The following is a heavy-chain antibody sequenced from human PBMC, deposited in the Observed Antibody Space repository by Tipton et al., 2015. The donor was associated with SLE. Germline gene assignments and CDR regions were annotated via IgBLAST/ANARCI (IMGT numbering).Heavy chain of an antibody. V-gene: IGHV4-31*03. D-gene: IGHD3-22*01. Sequence: TLSLTCSVSGASINSDDYYWIWIRQLPGKGLEWIGYMYYFTSSYYNPSLKSRVTLSSDTSKNQFSLKLTSVTAADTAMYYCALYHYSSSGLNWIDPWGQGILVTVSS. CDR2: MYYFTSS. CDR1: GASINSDDYY. J-gene: IGHJ5*02. CDR3: ALYHYSSSGLNWIDP.